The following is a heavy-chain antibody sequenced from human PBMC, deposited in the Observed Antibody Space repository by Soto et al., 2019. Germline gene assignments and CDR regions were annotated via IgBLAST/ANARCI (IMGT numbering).Heavy chain of an antibody. Sequence: PSETLSLTCTVSGGSISSHYCSWIRQPPGKGLEWIGHIHYSGSTDYNPSLRSRVTISVDTSKNQFSLELRSVTAADTAVYYCARVGVTTDYWGQGTLVTVSS. J-gene: IGHJ4*02. D-gene: IGHD1-26*01. CDR1: GGSISSHY. V-gene: IGHV4-59*11. CDR2: IHYSGST. CDR3: ARVGVTTDY.